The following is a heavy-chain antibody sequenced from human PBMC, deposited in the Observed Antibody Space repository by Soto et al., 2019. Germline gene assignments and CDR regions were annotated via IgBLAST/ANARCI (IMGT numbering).Heavy chain of an antibody. J-gene: IGHJ4*02. CDR1: GGSISSYY. Sequence: SETLSLTCTVSGGSISSYYWSWIRQPPGKGLEWIGYIYYSGSTNYNPSLKSRVTISVDTSKNQFSLKLSSVTAADTAVYYCASIFSPDDYWGQGTLVTVSS. CDR2: IYYSGST. D-gene: IGHD3-9*01. CDR3: ASIFSPDDY. V-gene: IGHV4-59*01.